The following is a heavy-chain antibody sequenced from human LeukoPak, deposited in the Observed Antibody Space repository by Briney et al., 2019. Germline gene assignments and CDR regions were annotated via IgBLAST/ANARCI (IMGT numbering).Heavy chain of an antibody. V-gene: IGHV3-15*01. CDR3: TTISSGSFPY. Sequence: GGSLRLSCAASGFTFSSYAMSWVRQAPGKGLEWVGRIKSKTDGGTTDYAAPVKGRFTISRDDSKNTLYLQMNSLETEDTAVYYCTTISSGSFPYWGQGTLVTVSS. D-gene: IGHD3-10*01. CDR2: IKSKTDGGTT. CDR1: GFTFSSYA. J-gene: IGHJ4*02.